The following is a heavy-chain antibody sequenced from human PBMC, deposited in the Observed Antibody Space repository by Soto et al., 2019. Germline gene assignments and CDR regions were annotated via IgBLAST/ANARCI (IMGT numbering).Heavy chain of an antibody. CDR3: ASELLGELSPYYYYMDV. V-gene: IGHV1-3*01. J-gene: IGHJ6*03. D-gene: IGHD3-10*02. CDR1: GYTFTSYA. Sequence: GASVKVSCKASGYTFTSYAMHWVRQAPGQRLEWMGWINAGNGNTKYSQKFQGRVTITRDTSASTAYMELSSLRSEDTAVYYCASELLGELSPYYYYMDVWGKGTTVTVSS. CDR2: INAGNGNT.